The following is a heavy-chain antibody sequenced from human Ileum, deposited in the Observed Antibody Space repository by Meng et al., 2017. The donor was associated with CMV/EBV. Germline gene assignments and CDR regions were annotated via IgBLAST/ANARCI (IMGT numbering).Heavy chain of an antibody. J-gene: IGHJ4*02. CDR3: ARGPGGFGDFNFDY. CDR2: IYHGGST. D-gene: IGHD3-16*01. CDR1: GDSITSFY. V-gene: IGHV4-4*07. Sequence: VPLQQSGPGLVQPSATLSLTCTVSGDSITSFYWSWIPQPAGKALEWIGRIYHGGSTNYNPSLKSRVTLSVDTSKNQFSMRLTSVTAADTAVYYCARGPGGFGDFNFDYWGQGTLVTASS.